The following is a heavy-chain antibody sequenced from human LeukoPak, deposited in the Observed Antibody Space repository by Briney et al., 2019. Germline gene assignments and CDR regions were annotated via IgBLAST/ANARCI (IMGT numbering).Heavy chain of an antibody. Sequence: PGGSLRLSCAASGFTFSSYEMNWVRQAPGKGLEWVSYISSSGSTIYYADSVKGRFTISRDNSRNTVNLQMNSLGAEDTAVYYCAKGITTAGRVFDYWGQGTLVTVSS. D-gene: IGHD6-13*01. CDR1: GFTFSSYE. J-gene: IGHJ4*02. CDR2: ISSSGSTI. V-gene: IGHV3-48*03. CDR3: AKGITTAGRVFDY.